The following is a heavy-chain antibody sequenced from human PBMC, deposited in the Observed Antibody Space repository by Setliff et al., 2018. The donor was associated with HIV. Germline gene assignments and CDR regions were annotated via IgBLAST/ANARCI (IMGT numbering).Heavy chain of an antibody. Sequence: PSETLSLTCTVSGDSMKSKSYFWGWIRQSPGKGLEWIGAIDCSGTTYYNPSLKSRLTISVDTSKNLFSLRVTSVTAADTAIYYCARHVPDYDFWSGSPAHYYYYYMDVWGKGTTVTVSS. J-gene: IGHJ6*03. V-gene: IGHV4-39*01. CDR3: ARHVPDYDFWSGSPAHYYYYYMDV. CDR1: GDSMKSKSYF. CDR2: IDCSGTT. D-gene: IGHD3-3*01.